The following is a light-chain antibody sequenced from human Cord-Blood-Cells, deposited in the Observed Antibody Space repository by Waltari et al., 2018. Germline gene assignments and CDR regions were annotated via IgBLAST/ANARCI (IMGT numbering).Light chain of an antibody. CDR2: EGS. CDR3: CSYAGSSTWV. CDR1: SSDVGSYNL. Sequence: QSALTQPPSVSGSPGQSITISCTRTSSDVGSYNLVSWYQQHPGKAPKLMIYEGSKRPSGVSNRFSGSKSGNTASLTISGLQADDEADYYCCSYAGSSTWVFGGGTKLTVL. V-gene: IGLV2-23*01. J-gene: IGLJ3*02.